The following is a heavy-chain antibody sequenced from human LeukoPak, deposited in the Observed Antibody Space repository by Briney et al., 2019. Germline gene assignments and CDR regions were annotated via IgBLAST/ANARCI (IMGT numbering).Heavy chain of an antibody. J-gene: IGHJ4*02. Sequence: GGSLRLSCAASGFTFSSYAMSWVRQAPGKGLDWVSAISGSGGNTYYADSVKGRFSISRDNSKNTLYLQMNSLRAEDTAVYYCAKDQYGGNPQYYFDYWGQGTLVTVSS. D-gene: IGHD4-23*01. CDR3: AKDQYGGNPQYYFDY. CDR1: GFTFSSYA. CDR2: ISGSGGNT. V-gene: IGHV3-23*01.